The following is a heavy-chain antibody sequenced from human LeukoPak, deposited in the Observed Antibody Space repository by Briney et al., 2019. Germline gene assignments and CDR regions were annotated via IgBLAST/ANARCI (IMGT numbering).Heavy chain of an antibody. CDR2: IFYSGST. CDR1: GGSISSYF. D-gene: IGHD2-15*01. V-gene: IGHV4-59*01. Sequence: MPSETLSLTCSVSGGSISSYFWSWIRQPPGKGLEWIGYIFYSGSTNYNPSLKSRATMSVDTSKNQFSLKLSSVTAADTAVYYCARYCSDGSCHSFDYWGQGTLVTVSS. CDR3: ARYCSDGSCHSFDY. J-gene: IGHJ4*02.